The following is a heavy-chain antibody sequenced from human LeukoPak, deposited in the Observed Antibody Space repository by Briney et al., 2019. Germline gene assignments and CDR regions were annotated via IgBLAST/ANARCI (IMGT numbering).Heavy chain of an antibody. V-gene: IGHV4-34*01. Sequence: PSETLSLTCSVYGGSFSGYYWSWIRQPPGKGLEWIGEINHSGSTNYNPSLKSRVTISVDTSKNQFSLELSSVTAADTAVYYCARAYNFWFDPWGQGTLVTVSP. D-gene: IGHD1-20*01. J-gene: IGHJ5*02. CDR3: ARAYNFWFDP. CDR2: INHSGST. CDR1: GGSFSGYY.